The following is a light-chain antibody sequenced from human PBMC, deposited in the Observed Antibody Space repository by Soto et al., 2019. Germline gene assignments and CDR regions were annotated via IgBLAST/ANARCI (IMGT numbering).Light chain of an antibody. V-gene: IGLV1-44*01. Sequence: QAVVTQSPSASGTPGQRVTISCSGSSSNIGSNNVNWYQQLPGTAPKLLIYSNNQRPSGVPDRFSGSKSGTSASLAISGLQSEDEADYYCAAWDDSLNGVVFGGGTKVTVL. CDR3: AAWDDSLNGVV. CDR2: SNN. CDR1: SSNIGSNN. J-gene: IGLJ2*01.